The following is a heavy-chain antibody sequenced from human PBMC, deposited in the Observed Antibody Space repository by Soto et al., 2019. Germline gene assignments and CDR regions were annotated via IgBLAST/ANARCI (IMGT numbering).Heavy chain of an antibody. CDR3: AHRLLNTFLGVVTTTSIDFDY. Sequence: QITLKESGPALVKPTQTLTLTCTFSGFSLTTSGVGVGWIRQPPGKAPEWLALIYWDDDKRYKSSLETRVTITKVTFKHQVVLTMTNMAPVDTATYYCAHRLLNTFLGVVTTTSIDFDYWGQGIPVSVSS. J-gene: IGHJ4*02. V-gene: IGHV2-5*02. CDR2: IYWDDDK. D-gene: IGHD1-1*01. CDR1: GFSLTTSGVG.